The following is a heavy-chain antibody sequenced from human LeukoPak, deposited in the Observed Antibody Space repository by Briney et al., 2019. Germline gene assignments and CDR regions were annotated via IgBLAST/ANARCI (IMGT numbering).Heavy chain of an antibody. Sequence: GGSLRLSCAASGFTFSSYSMNWVRQAPGKGMEWVSSISSSSSYIYYADSVKGRFTISRDNAKNSLYLQMNSLRAEDTAVYYCAIAPDSDSSGRDFDYWGQGTLVTVSS. CDR2: ISSSSSYI. CDR1: GFTFSSYS. J-gene: IGHJ4*02. V-gene: IGHV3-21*04. D-gene: IGHD6-19*01. CDR3: AIAPDSDSSGRDFDY.